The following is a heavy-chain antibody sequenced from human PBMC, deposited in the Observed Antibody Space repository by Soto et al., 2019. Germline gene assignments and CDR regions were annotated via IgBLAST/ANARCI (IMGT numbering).Heavy chain of an antibody. CDR1: GYTFTGYY. V-gene: IGHV1-2*04. CDR2: INPNSGGT. J-gene: IGHJ4*02. Sequence: ASVKVSCKASGYTFTGYYMHWVRQAPGQGLEWMGWINPNSGGTNYAQKFQGWVTMTRDTSISTAYMELSRLRSDDTAVYYCASGYCSSGSCREFDYWGQGTLVTVSS. D-gene: IGHD2-15*01. CDR3: ASGYCSSGSCREFDY.